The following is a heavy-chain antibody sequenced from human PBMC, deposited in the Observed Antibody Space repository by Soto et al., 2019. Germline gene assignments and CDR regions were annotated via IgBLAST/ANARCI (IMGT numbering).Heavy chain of an antibody. Sequence: EVQLVESGGGLVQPGGSLRLSCAASGFTFSNYKMNWVRQAPGKGLEWVSYISSSGNTIHYADSVKGRFTISRDNAKKSLYLQMNSLRAEDTAVYYCARDEYGGAYDYWGQGTLVIVSS. J-gene: IGHJ4*02. CDR2: ISSSGNTI. V-gene: IGHV3-48*03. D-gene: IGHD4-17*01. CDR1: GFTFSNYK. CDR3: ARDEYGGAYDY.